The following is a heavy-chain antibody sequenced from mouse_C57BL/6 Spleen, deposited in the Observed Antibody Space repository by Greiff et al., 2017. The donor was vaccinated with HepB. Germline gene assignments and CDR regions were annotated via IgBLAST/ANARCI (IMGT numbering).Heavy chain of an antibody. Sequence: VQLMESGSELMSPGSSVKLSCKDFDSEVFPIAYLCWVRQKPGQGIEWIGGILTSIGRTIYGEKFEDKATLDEDTQSNTAYLEPNSLTSEDSAIYYCARGENDYERDWFAYWGKGTLVTVS. J-gene: IGHJ3*01. CDR3: ARGENDYERDWFAY. CDR2: ILTSIGRT. CDR1: DSEVFPIAY. D-gene: IGHD2-4*01. V-gene: IGHV15-2*01.